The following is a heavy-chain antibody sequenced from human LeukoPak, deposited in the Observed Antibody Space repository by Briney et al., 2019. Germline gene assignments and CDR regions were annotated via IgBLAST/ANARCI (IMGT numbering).Heavy chain of an antibody. D-gene: IGHD3-9*01. CDR3: AREGSELRYFDWLLRGWFDP. CDR1: GYIFSNYG. Sequence: ASVKVSCKASGYIFSNYGITWVRQAPGQGLEWMGWTNTNTGNPTYAQGFTGRFVFSLDTSVSTAYLQISSLKAEDTAVYYCAREGSELRYFDWLLRGWFDPWGQGTLVTVSS. CDR2: TNTNTGNP. J-gene: IGHJ5*02. V-gene: IGHV7-4-1*02.